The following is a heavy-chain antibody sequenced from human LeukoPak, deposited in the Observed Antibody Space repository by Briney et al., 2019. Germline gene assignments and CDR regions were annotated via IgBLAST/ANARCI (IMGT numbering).Heavy chain of an antibody. CDR1: GFTFSSYW. D-gene: IGHD3-22*01. V-gene: IGHV3-7*01. J-gene: IGHJ4*02. Sequence: GGSLRLSCAASGFTFSSYWMSWVRQAPGKGLEWVANIKQDGSEKYYVDSVKGRFTISRDNAENSLYLQMNSLRAEDTAVYYCARDEYYDSSGYYTYWGQGTLVTVSS. CDR3: ARDEYYDSSGYYTY. CDR2: IKQDGSEK.